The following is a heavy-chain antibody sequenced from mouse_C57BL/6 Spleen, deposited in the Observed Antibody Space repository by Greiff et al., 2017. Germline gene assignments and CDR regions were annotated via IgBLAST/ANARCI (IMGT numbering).Heavy chain of an antibody. D-gene: IGHD4-1*01. Sequence: VQLQQSGPELVKPGASVKISCKASGYTFTDYYMNWVKQSHGKSLEWIGDINPNNGGTSYNQKFKGKATLTVDKSSSTAYMELRSLTSEDSAVYYCARGWDPDYWGQGTTLTVSS. CDR3: ARGWDPDY. J-gene: IGHJ2*01. CDR1: GYTFTDYY. V-gene: IGHV1-26*01. CDR2: INPNNGGT.